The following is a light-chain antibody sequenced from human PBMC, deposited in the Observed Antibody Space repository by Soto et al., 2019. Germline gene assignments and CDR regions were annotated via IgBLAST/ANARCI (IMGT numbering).Light chain of an antibody. CDR3: QQYGSSRKT. CDR1: QSVSSSY. V-gene: IGKV3-20*01. Sequence: EIVLTQSPGTLSLSPGERATLSCRASQSVSSSYLAWYQQKPGQAPRLLIYGASSRPTGIPDRFSGSGSGTDFTLTISRLEPEDFAVYYCQQYGSSRKTFGQGTKLEIK. J-gene: IGKJ2*01. CDR2: GAS.